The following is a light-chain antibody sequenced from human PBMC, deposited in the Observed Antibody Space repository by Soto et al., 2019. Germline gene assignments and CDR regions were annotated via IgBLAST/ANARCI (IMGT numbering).Light chain of an antibody. J-gene: IGKJ1*01. CDR3: QQYNKA. CDR2: KAS. V-gene: IGKV1-5*03. CDR1: QSISSY. Sequence: DIQMTQSPSSLSASVGDRVTITCRASQSISSYLNWYQQKPGKAPKLLIYKASSLESGVPSRFSGSGSGTEFTLTISSLQPDDFATYYCQQYNKAFGQGTKVDNK.